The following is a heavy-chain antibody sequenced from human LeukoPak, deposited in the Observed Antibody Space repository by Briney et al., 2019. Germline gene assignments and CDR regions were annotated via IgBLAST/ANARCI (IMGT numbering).Heavy chain of an antibody. CDR2: IYTSGTA. D-gene: IGHD2-2*01. Sequence: SETLSLTCTVSGGFISNYYWSWIRQPAGKGLEWIGRIYTSGTADYNPSLKSRVTMSVDTSKNQFSLRLSSVTAADTAVYYCAREYQVTYYYYYYMDVWGKGTTVTVSS. V-gene: IGHV4-4*07. CDR1: GGFISNYY. CDR3: AREYQVTYYYYYYMDV. J-gene: IGHJ6*03.